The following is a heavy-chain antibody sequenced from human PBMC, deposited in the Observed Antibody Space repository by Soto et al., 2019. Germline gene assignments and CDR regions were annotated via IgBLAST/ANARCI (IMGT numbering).Heavy chain of an antibody. V-gene: IGHV1-69*01. CDR1: GGLFSSFA. J-gene: IGHJ4*02. D-gene: IGHD3-16*01. CDR3: ARGGGPYVWFNEF. CDR2: IIPVFGTT. Sequence: QEQLVQSGAEVKKPGSSVKVSCKDSGGLFSSFAISWVRQAPGQWLEWMGGIIPVFGTTNYVQKFQGRVPITEDESTNTAYMQRQSLTSDDTAMYKCARGGGPYVWFNEFWGQGTQVTVSS.